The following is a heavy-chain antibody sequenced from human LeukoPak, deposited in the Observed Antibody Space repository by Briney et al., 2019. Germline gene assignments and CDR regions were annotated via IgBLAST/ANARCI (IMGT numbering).Heavy chain of an antibody. CDR3: ARDMLGATNWFDP. CDR1: GGSISSYY. Sequence: SETLSLTCTASGGSISSYYWSWIRQPPGKGLEWIGYIYYSGSTNYNPSLKSRVTISVDTSKNQFSLKLSSVTAADTAVYYCARDMLGATNWFDPWGQGTLVTVSS. CDR2: IYYSGST. D-gene: IGHD1-26*01. J-gene: IGHJ5*02. V-gene: IGHV4-59*01.